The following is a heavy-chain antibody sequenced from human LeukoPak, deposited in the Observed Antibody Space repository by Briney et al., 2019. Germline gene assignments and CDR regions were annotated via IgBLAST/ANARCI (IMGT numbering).Heavy chain of an antibody. V-gene: IGHV4-59*01. Sequence: SETLSLTCTVSGGSIGSYYWSWIRQPPGKGLEWIGYIYYSGSTNYNPSLKSRVTISVDTSKNQFSLKLTSVTAADTAVYYCARGYDFWSGYSWGVFDIWGQGAMVTVSS. CDR2: IYYSGST. CDR3: ARGYDFWSGYSWGVFDI. D-gene: IGHD3-3*01. J-gene: IGHJ3*02. CDR1: GGSIGSYY.